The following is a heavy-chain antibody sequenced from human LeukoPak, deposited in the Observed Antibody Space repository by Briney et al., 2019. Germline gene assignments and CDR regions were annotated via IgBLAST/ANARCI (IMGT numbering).Heavy chain of an antibody. CDR1: GGSISSYY. J-gene: IGHJ6*03. V-gene: IGHV4-59*12. CDR3: ARDDPSSYYYYMDV. CDR2: IYYSGST. Sequence: SETLSLTCTVSGGSISSYYWSWIRQPPGKGLEWIGYIYYSGSTNYNPSLKSRVTMSVDTPKNQFSLKLSSVTAADTAVYYCARDDPSSYYYYMDVWGKGTTVTVSS.